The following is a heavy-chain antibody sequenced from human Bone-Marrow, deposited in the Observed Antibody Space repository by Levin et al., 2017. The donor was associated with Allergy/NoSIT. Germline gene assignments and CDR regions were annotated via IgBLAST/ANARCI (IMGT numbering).Heavy chain of an antibody. D-gene: IGHD4-17*01. Sequence: SLKISCEASGFTFSRYGMYWVRQAPGKGLEWVAVISYDGSEDFYADSVKGRFSISRDMSKNTVFLQMNSLKVEDTAVYYCAKDFVNGDFRGVLDFWGHGTQVTVSS. CDR1: GFTFSRYG. J-gene: IGHJ4*01. V-gene: IGHV3-30*18. CDR3: AKDFVNGDFRGVLDF. CDR2: ISYDGSED.